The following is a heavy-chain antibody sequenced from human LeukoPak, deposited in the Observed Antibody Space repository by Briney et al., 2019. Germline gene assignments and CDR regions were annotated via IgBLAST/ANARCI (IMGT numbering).Heavy chain of an antibody. CDR2: INGRGTYI. Sequence: GGSLRLSCAASGFTFSDYFMSWVRQAPGKGLEWLSYINGRGTYIDYAESLKGRITISRDNAQNSPYLQMNSLRVEDTAVYYCVRSGREATEIDYWGQGTLVTVSS. V-gene: IGHV3-11*06. D-gene: IGHD1-1*01. CDR1: GFTFSDYF. J-gene: IGHJ4*02. CDR3: VRSGREATEIDY.